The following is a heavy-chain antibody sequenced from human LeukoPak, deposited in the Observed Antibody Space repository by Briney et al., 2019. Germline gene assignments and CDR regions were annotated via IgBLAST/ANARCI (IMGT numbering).Heavy chain of an antibody. D-gene: IGHD4-17*01. CDR2: IYYSGNT. V-gene: IGHV4-59*01. J-gene: IGHJ4*02. CDR1: GGSISSYY. Sequence: SETLSLTCTVSGGSISSYYWSWIRQPPGKGLEWMGYIYYSGNTNYNPSLKSRVTISVDTSKNQFSLKLSSVTAADTAVYYCARDRADYGDKYYFDCWGQGTLVTVSS. CDR3: ARDRADYGDKYYFDC.